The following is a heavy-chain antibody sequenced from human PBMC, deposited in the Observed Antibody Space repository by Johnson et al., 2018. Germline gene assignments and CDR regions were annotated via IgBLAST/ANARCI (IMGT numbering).Heavy chain of an antibody. CDR3: AKEGAYCGGYCYIAFDI. D-gene: IGHD2-21*02. CDR1: GFTFDDYA. J-gene: IGHJ3*02. CDR2: ISWNSGSI. V-gene: IGHV3-9*01. Sequence: VQLVESGGGLVQPGRSLRLSCAASGFTFDDYAMHWVRQAPGKGLEWVSGISWNSGSIGYADSVKGRFTISRDNAKTSLYLQMNSLRAVGTALYYCAKEGAYCGGYCYIAFDIWGQGTMVTVSS.